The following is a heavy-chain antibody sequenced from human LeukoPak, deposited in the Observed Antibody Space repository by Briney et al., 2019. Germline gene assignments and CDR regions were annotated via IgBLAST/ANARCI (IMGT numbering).Heavy chain of an antibody. V-gene: IGHV4-59*11. CDR2: SYYSGST. Sequence: SETLSLTCTVSGGSIRSHYWSWIRQPPGKGLEWIGYSYYSGSTNYNPSLESRVTISVDTSKSQFSLKLTSVTAADTAVYYCARVPYTTGWPFYFDYWGQGILVTVSS. D-gene: IGHD6-19*01. CDR1: GGSIRSHY. CDR3: ARVPYTTGWPFYFDY. J-gene: IGHJ4*02.